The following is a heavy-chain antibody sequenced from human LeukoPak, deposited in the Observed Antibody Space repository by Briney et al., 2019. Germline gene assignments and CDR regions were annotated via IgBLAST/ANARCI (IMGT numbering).Heavy chain of an antibody. CDR3: AKDMVRGVTGGYYFDY. V-gene: IGHV3-30*04. D-gene: IGHD3-10*01. J-gene: IGHJ4*02. Sequence: QAGGSLRLSCAASGFTFSSYAMHWVRQAPGKGLEWVAVISYDGSNKYYADSVKGRFTISRDNSKNTLYLQMNSLRAEDTAVYYCAKDMVRGVTGGYYFDYWGQGTLVTVSS. CDR2: ISYDGSNK. CDR1: GFTFSSYA.